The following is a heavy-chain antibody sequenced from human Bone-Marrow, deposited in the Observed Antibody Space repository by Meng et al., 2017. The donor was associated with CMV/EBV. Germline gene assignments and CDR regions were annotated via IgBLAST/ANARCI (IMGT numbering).Heavy chain of an antibody. Sequence: GGSLRLSCAASGFTFISYAIHWVRQAPGKGLEWVAVISYDGSNKYYAESVKGRFTISRDNSKNTLYLQMNSLRAEDTAVYYCAKDGSPPYYDFWSGYSGNWFDPWAMEPWSPSPQ. J-gene: IGHJ5*02. CDR1: GFTFISYA. CDR2: ISYDGSNK. CDR3: AKDGSPPYYDFWSGYSGNWFDP. V-gene: IGHV3-30-3*01. D-gene: IGHD3-3*01.